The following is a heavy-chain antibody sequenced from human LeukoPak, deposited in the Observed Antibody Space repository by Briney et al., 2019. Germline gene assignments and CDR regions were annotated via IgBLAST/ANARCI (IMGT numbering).Heavy chain of an antibody. CDR3: AGGYSSSLEFFQH. J-gene: IGHJ1*01. D-gene: IGHD6-13*01. V-gene: IGHV5-51*01. Sequence: GESLKISCKGSGYSFMSYWIGWVRQMPGKGLEWMGIIYPGDSDTRYSPSFQGQVTISADKSINTAYLQWSSLKASDTAMFYCAGGYSSSLEFFQHWGQGTLVTVSS. CDR1: GYSFMSYW. CDR2: IYPGDSDT.